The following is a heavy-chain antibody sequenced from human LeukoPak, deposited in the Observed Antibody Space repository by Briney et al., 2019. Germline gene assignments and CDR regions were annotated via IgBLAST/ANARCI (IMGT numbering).Heavy chain of an antibody. J-gene: IGHJ4*02. CDR2: IYRGGNT. CDR3: ARGHSSGWFFDY. V-gene: IGHV3-53*01. CDR1: GFTVSSNY. D-gene: IGHD6-19*01. Sequence: GGSLRLSCAASGFTVSSNYMSWVRQAPGKGLEWVSVIYRGGNTYYTDSVKRRFTISRDNSKNTLYLQMNTLRAEDTAVYYCARGHSSGWFFDYWGQGTLVTVSS.